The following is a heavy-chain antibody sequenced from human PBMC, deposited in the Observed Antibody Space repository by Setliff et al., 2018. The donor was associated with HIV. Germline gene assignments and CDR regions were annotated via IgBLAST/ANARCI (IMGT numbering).Heavy chain of an antibody. V-gene: IGHV4-4*07. D-gene: IGHD2-15*01. CDR1: GGSMSTYY. CDR3: ARVFPPIRGAPFGTPPGAFDI. Sequence: KASETLSLTCSVPGGSMSTYYWSWIRQPAGKRLEWIGRVYTSGSTIYNPSLRSRVTMSVDTSKSQFSLKLNSVAAADTAVYYCARVFPPIRGAPFGTPPGAFDIWGQGTTVTVS. J-gene: IGHJ3*02. CDR2: VYTSGST.